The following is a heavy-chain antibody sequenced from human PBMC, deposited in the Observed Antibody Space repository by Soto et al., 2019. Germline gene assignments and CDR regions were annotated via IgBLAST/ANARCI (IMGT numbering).Heavy chain of an antibody. CDR1: GGSISSSSYY. V-gene: IGHV4-39*01. J-gene: IGHJ4*02. CDR2: IYYSGST. D-gene: IGHD7-27*01. Sequence: SETLSLTCTVSGGSISSSSYYWGWIRQPPGKGLEWIGSIYYSGSTYYNPSLKSRVTISVDTPKNQFSLKRSSVTAADTAVYYCARHINWGSDYWGQGTLVTVSS. CDR3: ARHINWGSDY.